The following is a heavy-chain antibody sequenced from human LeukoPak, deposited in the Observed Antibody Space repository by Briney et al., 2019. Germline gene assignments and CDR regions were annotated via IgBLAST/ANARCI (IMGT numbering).Heavy chain of an antibody. D-gene: IGHD3-22*01. Sequence: PSETLSLTCTVSGGSISSYYWSWIRQPPGKGLEWIGYIYYSGSTNYNPSLKSRVTISVDTSKNQFSLKLNSVTAADTAVYYCARRRYSDSTLGDYWGQGTLVTVSS. J-gene: IGHJ4*02. CDR2: IYYSGST. CDR3: ARRRYSDSTLGDY. V-gene: IGHV4-59*01. CDR1: GGSISSYY.